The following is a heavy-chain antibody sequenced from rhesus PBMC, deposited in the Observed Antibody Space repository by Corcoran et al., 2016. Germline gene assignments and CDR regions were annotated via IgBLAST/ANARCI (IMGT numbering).Heavy chain of an antibody. CDR1: GYPISSGYG. Sequence: QVQLQESGPGLVKPSGTPSLTCACSGYPISSGYGWRWVRQTPGKGLGGIGYIGGSSGSTTYNPSLKRRVTISKDTAKNQFSLKLRSVTAADTAVYYCARLGGFQYYFDYWGQGVLVTVSS. CDR2: IGGSSGST. D-gene: IGHD3-34*01. J-gene: IGHJ4*01. V-gene: IGHV4-127*01. CDR3: ARLGGFQYYFDY.